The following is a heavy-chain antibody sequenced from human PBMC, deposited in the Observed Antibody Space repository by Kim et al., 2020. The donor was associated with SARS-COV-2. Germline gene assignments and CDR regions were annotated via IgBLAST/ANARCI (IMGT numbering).Heavy chain of an antibody. D-gene: IGHD1-1*01. J-gene: IGHJ4*02. CDR2: IYYSGST. V-gene: IGHV4-39*01. CDR1: GGSISSSSYY. CDR3: ARRASDLYNAHPVDY. Sequence: SETLSLTCTVSGGSISSSSYYWGWIRQPPGKGLEWIGSIYYSGSTYYNPSLKSRVTISVDTSKNQFSLKLSSVTAADTAVYYCARRASDLYNAHPVDYWGQGTLVTVSS.